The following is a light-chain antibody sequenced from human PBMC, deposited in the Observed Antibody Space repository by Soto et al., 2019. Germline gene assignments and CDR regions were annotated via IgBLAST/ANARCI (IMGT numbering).Light chain of an antibody. CDR2: GAS. V-gene: IGKV3-20*01. CDR3: QQYGSSPRT. J-gene: IGKJ1*01. Sequence: IVLTQFPDTLSLSPAERATLSCRASQSVSSSSLAWYQQRRGQAPRLLIHGASSRATGIPDRFSGSGSGTDFTLTISRLEPEDFAVYYCQQYGSSPRTFGQGTKVDIK. CDR1: QSVSSSS.